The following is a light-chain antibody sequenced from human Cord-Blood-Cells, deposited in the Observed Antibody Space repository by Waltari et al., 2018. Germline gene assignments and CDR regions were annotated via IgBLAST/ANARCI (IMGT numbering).Light chain of an antibody. CDR3: QAWDSSTYVV. Sequence: SYELTQPPSVSVSPGQTASITCSGDKLGDKYACWYQQTQGQSPVLVIYQDSKRPSGIPEQFSGSNSGNTATLTISGTQAMDEADYYCQAWDSSTYVVFGGGTKLTVL. CDR2: QDS. V-gene: IGLV3-1*01. J-gene: IGLJ2*01. CDR1: KLGDKY.